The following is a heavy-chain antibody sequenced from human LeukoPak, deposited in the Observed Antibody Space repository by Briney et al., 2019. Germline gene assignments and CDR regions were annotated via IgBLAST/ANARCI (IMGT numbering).Heavy chain of an antibody. J-gene: IGHJ5*02. D-gene: IGHD3-10*01. V-gene: IGHV3-53*01. CDR1: GFTVSSNY. CDR2: IYSGGST. Sequence: PGGSLRLSCAASGFTVSSNYMSWVRQAPGKGLEWVSVIYSGGSTYYADSVKGRFTISRDNSKNTLYLQMNSLRAEDTAVYYCAKVPYYYGSGSYGWFDPWGQGTLVTVSS. CDR3: AKVPYYYGSGSYGWFDP.